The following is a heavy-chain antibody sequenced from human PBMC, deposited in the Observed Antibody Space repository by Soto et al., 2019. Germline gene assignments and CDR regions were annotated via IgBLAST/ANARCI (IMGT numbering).Heavy chain of an antibody. J-gene: IGHJ4*02. Sequence: SETLSLTSTVSGGTSRSYYWSWIRQPPGKGLEWIGYIYYSGSTNYNPSLKSRVTISVDTSKNQFSLKLSSVTAADTAVYYCARRYGSAIDYWGQGTLVTVSS. V-gene: IGHV4-59*08. D-gene: IGHD1-26*01. CDR2: IYYSGST. CDR3: ARRYGSAIDY. CDR1: GGTSRSYY.